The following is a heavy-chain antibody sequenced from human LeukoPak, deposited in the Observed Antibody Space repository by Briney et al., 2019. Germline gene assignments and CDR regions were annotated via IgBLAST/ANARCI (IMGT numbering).Heavy chain of an antibody. D-gene: IGHD3-10*01. CDR3: AGLGSDYFFDF. Sequence: SETLSLTCTVSDDSINSYYWSWIRQPPGKGLEWIAYISYSGSTNYSPSLKSRVTISVDRSKNHFSLRLSSVTAADTAVYYCAGLGSDYFFDFWGQGTLVTVSS. V-gene: IGHV4-59*08. J-gene: IGHJ4*02. CDR1: DDSINSYY. CDR2: ISYSGST.